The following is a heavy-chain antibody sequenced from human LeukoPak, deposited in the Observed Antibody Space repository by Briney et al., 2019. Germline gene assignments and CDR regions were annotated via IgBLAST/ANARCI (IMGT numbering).Heavy chain of an antibody. CDR1: GGSIGSSSYY. V-gene: IGHV4-39*02. Sequence: SETLSLTCTVSGGSIGSSSYYWGWIRHPPGKGLEWIGSIYYSGSTYYNPSLKSRVTISVDTSKNQFSLKLSSVTAADTAVYYCARDPILGYCSSTSCSDYWGQGTLVTVSS. CDR3: ARDPILGYCSSTSCSDY. CDR2: IYYSGST. J-gene: IGHJ4*02. D-gene: IGHD2-2*01.